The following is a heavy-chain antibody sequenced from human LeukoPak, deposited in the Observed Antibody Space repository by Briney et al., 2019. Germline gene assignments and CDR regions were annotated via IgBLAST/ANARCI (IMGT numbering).Heavy chain of an antibody. V-gene: IGHV4-38-2*02. D-gene: IGHD2-15*01. CDR3: ARVVAATISGYYYMDV. J-gene: IGHJ6*03. CDR2: IYHSGST. Sequence: SETLSLTCTVSGYSISSGYYWGWIRQPPGKGLEWIGSIYHSGSTYYNPSLKSRVTISVDTSKNQFSLKLSSVTAADTAVYYCARVVAATISGYYYMDVWGKGTTVTVSS. CDR1: GYSISSGYY.